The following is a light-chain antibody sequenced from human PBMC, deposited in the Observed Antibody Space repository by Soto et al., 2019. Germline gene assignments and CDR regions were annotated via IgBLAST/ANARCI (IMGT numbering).Light chain of an antibody. CDR1: SSDIGYYNY. CDR3: ISYTLSSPLR. CDR2: DVT. J-gene: IGLJ2*01. Sequence: QSALTQPASVSGSPGQSITISCTGASSDIGYYNYVSWYQQHPGTAPKLMIYDVTNRPSGVSDRVSGSKSGNTPSLTISGPQAEHHADHYCISYTLSSPLRFVRGTHLNVL. V-gene: IGLV2-14*01.